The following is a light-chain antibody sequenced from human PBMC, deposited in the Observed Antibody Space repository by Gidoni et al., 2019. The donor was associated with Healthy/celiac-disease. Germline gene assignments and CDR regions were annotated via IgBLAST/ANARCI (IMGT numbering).Light chain of an antibody. CDR3: QQSYSTPPFT. CDR2: AAS. Sequence: DIQMTQSPSSLSASVGDRVTITCRASQSISSYLNWYQQKPGKAPKRLIYAASSLQSGVPSRCSGSGSGTDFTLTISSLQPEDFATYYCQQSYSTPPFTFGPGTKVDIK. CDR1: QSISSY. V-gene: IGKV1-39*01. J-gene: IGKJ3*01.